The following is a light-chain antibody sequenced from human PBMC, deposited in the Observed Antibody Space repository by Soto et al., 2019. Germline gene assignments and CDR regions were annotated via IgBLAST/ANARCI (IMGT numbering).Light chain of an antibody. J-gene: IGKJ1*01. CDR2: GAS. CDR3: QQHGTSPPSWT. Sequence: ETVLTQSPGTLSLSPGERATLFCRASQSVTSNYLAWYQQKPGQAPRLLIYGASSRATGIPDRFSGSGSGTDFTLTISTLEPEDFPVYYCQQHGTSPPSWTFGQGTKVEI. V-gene: IGKV3-20*01. CDR1: QSVTSNY.